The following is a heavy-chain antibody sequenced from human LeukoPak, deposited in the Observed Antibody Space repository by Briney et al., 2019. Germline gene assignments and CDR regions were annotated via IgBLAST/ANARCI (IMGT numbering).Heavy chain of an antibody. CDR2: IYYSGST. Sequence: SETLSLTCTVSGGSISSSSYYWSWIRQPPGKGLEWIGYIYYSGSTNYNPSLKSRVTISVDTSKNQFSLKLGSVTAADTAVYYCARASSGSYLNWFDPWGQGTLVTVSS. CDR1: GGSISSSSYY. D-gene: IGHD1-26*01. J-gene: IGHJ5*02. V-gene: IGHV4-61*05. CDR3: ARASSGSYLNWFDP.